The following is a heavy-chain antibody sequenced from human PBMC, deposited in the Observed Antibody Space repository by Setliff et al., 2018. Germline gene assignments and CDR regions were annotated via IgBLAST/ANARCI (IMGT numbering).Heavy chain of an antibody. D-gene: IGHD2-2*01. CDR1: GASVTSFDYY. J-gene: IGHJ4*02. CDR3: ARTHCTTTSCFYFHY. CDR2: ISHGVST. V-gene: IGHV4-30-4*01. Sequence: LSLTCTVSGASVTSFDYYWSWIRQPPGKGLEYIGHISHGVSTSYSPSLKSRLSISADTSKNQFSLKLTSVTAADTAVYYCARTHCTTTSCFYFHYWGQGTVVT.